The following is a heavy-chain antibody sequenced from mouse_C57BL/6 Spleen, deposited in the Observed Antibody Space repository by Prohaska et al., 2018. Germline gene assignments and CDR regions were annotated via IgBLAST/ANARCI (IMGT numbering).Heavy chain of an antibody. CDR1: GFTFSNYW. CDR2: IRLKSDNYAT. Sequence: EVKLEESGGGLVQPGGSMKLSCVASGFTFSNYWMNWVRQSPEKGLEWVAQIRLKSDNYATHYAESVKGRFTISRDDSKSSVYLQMNNLRAEDTGIYYCTGYGNYDWYFDVWGTGTTVTVSS. V-gene: IGHV6-3*01. J-gene: IGHJ1*03. CDR3: TGYGNYDWYFDV. D-gene: IGHD2-1*01.